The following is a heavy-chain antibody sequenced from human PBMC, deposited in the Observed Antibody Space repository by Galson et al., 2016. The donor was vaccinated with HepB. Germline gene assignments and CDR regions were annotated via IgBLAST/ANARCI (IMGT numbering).Heavy chain of an antibody. CDR3: TREFDL. Sequence: SLRLSCAASGFVFSNYGMHWVRQAPGKGLEWLANIKKDGSEINYVDAVKGRFTISRDNAKNSLFLQMNTLRVEDTAVYYCTREFDLWGRGTQVTVSS. CDR1: GFVFSNYG. J-gene: IGHJ2*01. V-gene: IGHV3-7*04. CDR2: IKKDGSEI.